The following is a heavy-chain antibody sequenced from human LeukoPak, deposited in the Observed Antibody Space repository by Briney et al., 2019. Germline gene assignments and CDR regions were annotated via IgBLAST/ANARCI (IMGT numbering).Heavy chain of an antibody. V-gene: IGHV3-23*01. CDR3: AKDPNSGSYFDY. J-gene: IGHJ4*02. CDR2: ISGSGGST. Sequence: GSLRLSCAASGFTFTSFAMNRVRQASGKGAEWVSAISGSGGSTYYADSVKGRFTISRDNSKNTLYLQMNSLRAEDTAVYYCAKDPNSGSYFDYWGQGTLVTVSS. CDR1: GFTFTSFA. D-gene: IGHD1-26*01.